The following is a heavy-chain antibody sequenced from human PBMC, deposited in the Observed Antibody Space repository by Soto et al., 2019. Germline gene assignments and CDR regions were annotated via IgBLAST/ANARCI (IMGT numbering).Heavy chain of an antibody. D-gene: IGHD3-10*01. V-gene: IGHV3-53*04. CDR3: ARHLRLVGFGEYDL. CDR1: GFTVSSNY. J-gene: IGHJ2*01. CDR2: MYSGGTT. Sequence: EVQLVESGGGLVQPGGSLRLSCTASGFTVSSNYMNWVRQAPGKGLQWLSFMYSGGTTHYADSVRGRFTISRHNSNNTLSLHMKSLRVEDTAVYYCARHLRLVGFGEYDLWGRGTLVTVSS.